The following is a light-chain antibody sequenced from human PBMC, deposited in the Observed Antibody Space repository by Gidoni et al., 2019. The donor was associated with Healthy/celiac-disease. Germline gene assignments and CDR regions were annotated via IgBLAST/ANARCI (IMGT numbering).Light chain of an antibody. CDR3: QQYGSSPPWT. V-gene: IGKV3-20*01. CDR2: GAS. Sequence: EIVLTQSPGTLSLSPGERATLSCRASQSVSSSYLAWYQQKPGQAPRLLIYGASSRATGIPDRFSGSGSGTYFTLTLSRLEPEAFAVYYCQQYGSSPPWTFGQGTKVEIK. J-gene: IGKJ1*01. CDR1: QSVSSSY.